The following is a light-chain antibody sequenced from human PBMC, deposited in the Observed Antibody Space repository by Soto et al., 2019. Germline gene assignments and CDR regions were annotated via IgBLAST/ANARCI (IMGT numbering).Light chain of an antibody. J-gene: IGLJ1*01. CDR2: EFS. Sequence: QSALTQPDSVSGSPGQSVAISCTAASSDICNYNYESWYQQRPGKVPKLIIHEFSDRPSGVSDRFSRSKSGNPAPLTNSRLRSQDEAVYYCRSSTGSSNYDFGTGTKVTVL. CDR1: SSDICNYNY. CDR3: RSSTGSSNYD. V-gene: IGLV2-14*03.